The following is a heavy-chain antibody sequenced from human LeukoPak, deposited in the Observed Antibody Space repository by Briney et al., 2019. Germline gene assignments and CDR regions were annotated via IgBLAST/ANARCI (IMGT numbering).Heavy chain of an antibody. CDR2: INHSGSN. J-gene: IGHJ3*02. D-gene: IGHD4-23*01. Sequence: PSETLSLTCAVYGGSFSGYYWSWIRQPPGKGLEWIGEINHSGSNNYNPSLKSRVTISVDTSKNQFSLKLSSVTAADTAVYYCARGDVVTVRSSAFDIWGQGTMVTVSS. CDR1: GGSFSGYY. CDR3: ARGDVVTVRSSAFDI. V-gene: IGHV4-34*01.